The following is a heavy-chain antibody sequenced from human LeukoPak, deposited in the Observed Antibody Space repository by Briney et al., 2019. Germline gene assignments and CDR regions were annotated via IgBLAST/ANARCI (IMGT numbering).Heavy chain of an antibody. CDR2: LFYDGSNK. CDR1: GVTLGSYS. CDR3: ARDARTVGITMIVVGFDY. Sequence: GGAPRLSLVASGVTLGSYSVYWGRPSPWEGPGGVAGLFYDGSNKYYADSVKGRFTISRDNSKNTLYLQMNSLRAEDTAVYYCARDARTVGITMIVVGFDYWGQGTLVTVSS. J-gene: IGHJ4*02. D-gene: IGHD3-22*01. V-gene: IGHV3-30*04.